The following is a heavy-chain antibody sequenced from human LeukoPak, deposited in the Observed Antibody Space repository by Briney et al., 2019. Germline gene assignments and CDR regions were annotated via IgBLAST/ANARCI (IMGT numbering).Heavy chain of an antibody. CDR1: GFTFSNYA. CDR3: AREIGDGSSDAFDI. D-gene: IGHD5-24*01. J-gene: IGHJ3*02. CDR2: ISETGGTI. Sequence: GGSLRLSCAPSGFTFSNYAMSWVRQAPGKGLEWVSAISETGGTIHYADSVRGRFIISRDNSKNTLYLQMNSLRAEDTAVYYCAREIGDGSSDAFDILGQGTMVTVSS. V-gene: IGHV3-23*01.